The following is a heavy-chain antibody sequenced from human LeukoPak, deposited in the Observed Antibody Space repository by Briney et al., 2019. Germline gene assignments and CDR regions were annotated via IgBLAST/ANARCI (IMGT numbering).Heavy chain of an antibody. J-gene: IGHJ4*02. CDR2: IRYDGSNK. V-gene: IGHV3-30*02. Sequence: GGSLRLSCAASGFTFSSYGMHWVRQAPGKGLEWVAFIRYDGSNKYYADSVKGRFTISRDNSKNTLYLQMNSLRAEDTAVYYCARDVWEDTYYYDSSGLDYWGQGTLVTVSS. CDR1: GFTFSSYG. D-gene: IGHD3-22*01. CDR3: ARDVWEDTYYYDSSGLDY.